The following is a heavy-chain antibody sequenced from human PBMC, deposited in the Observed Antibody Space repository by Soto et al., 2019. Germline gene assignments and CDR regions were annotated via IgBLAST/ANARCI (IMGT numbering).Heavy chain of an antibody. CDR3: ARLGYSYSLYFFDS. Sequence: SETLSLTCPVSGGSISTSRYYWGWVRQPPGKGLEWIGHIYYSGGTYYNPSLKSRVTISVDTSKNQLSLNLKSVTAADTAVYYCARLGYSYSLYFFDSWGQGTLVTVSS. V-gene: IGHV4-39*01. J-gene: IGHJ4*02. D-gene: IGHD5-18*01. CDR2: IYYSGGT. CDR1: GGSISTSRYY.